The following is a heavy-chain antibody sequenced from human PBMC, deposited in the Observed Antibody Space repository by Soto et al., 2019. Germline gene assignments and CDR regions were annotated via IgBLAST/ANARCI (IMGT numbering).Heavy chain of an antibody. V-gene: IGHV3-30*18. J-gene: IGHJ5*02. CDR2: ISYDGSNK. CDR1: GFTFSSYG. D-gene: IGHD1-7*01. CDR3: AKDPIARNYPGNWFDP. Sequence: PGGSLRLSCAASGFTFSSYGMHWVRQAPGNGLEWVAVISYDGSNKYYADSVKGRFTISRDNSKNTLYLQMNSLRAEDTAVYYCAKDPIARNYPGNWFDPWGQGTLVTVSS.